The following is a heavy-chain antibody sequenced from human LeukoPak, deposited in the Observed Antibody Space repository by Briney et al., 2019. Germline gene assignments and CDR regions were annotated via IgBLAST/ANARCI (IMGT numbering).Heavy chain of an antibody. CDR3: ARAPLGVHGHFDY. D-gene: IGHD3-10*01. CDR1: LASISSGNYY. J-gene: IGHJ4*02. Sequence: SETLSLTCTVSLASISSGNYYWTWIRQPPGKGLEWIGYVFYTGSTNYNPSLKSRVSISIDTSRNQFSLKVNSVTAADTAVYYCARAPLGVHGHFDYWGQGAQVTVSS. V-gene: IGHV4-61*01. CDR2: VFYTGST.